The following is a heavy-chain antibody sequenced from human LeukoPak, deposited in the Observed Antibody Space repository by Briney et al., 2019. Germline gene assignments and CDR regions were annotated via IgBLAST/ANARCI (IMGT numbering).Heavy chain of an antibody. Sequence: GGSLRLSCAVSGFTFSRHTMHWVRQAPGKGLEWVSAISGSGGSTYYADSVKGRFTISRDNSKNTLYLQMNSLRAEDTAVYYCAKGAPLYSSSWTEWGQGTLVTVSS. D-gene: IGHD6-13*01. CDR1: GFTFSRHT. CDR3: AKGAPLYSSSWTE. J-gene: IGHJ4*02. V-gene: IGHV3-23*01. CDR2: ISGSGGST.